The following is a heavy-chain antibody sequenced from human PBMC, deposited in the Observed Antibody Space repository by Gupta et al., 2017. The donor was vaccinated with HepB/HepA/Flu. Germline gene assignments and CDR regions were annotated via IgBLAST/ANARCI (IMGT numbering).Heavy chain of an antibody. CDR1: GFTFSSYS. CDR3: ARDPLSTLGYCSSTSCYEANPGNY. CDR2: ISSSSSTI. Sequence: EVQLVESGGGLVQPGGSLRLSCAASGFTFSSYSMNWVRQAPGKGLEWVSYISSSSSTIYYADSVKGRFTISRDNAKNSLYLQMNSLRDEDTAVYYCARDPLSTLGYCSSTSCYEANPGNYWGQGTLVTVSS. D-gene: IGHD2-2*01. J-gene: IGHJ4*02. V-gene: IGHV3-48*02.